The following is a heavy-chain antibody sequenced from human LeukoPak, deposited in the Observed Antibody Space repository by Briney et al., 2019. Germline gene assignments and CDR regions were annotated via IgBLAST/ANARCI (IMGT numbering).Heavy chain of an antibody. D-gene: IGHD6-13*01. Sequence: PGGSLRLSCAASGFIFSSYAMSWVRQAPGKGLEWVSGISGSGGSTYYADSVKGRFTISRDNSKNTLYLQMNSLRVEDTAVYYCAKDTGYSSSSEAFDIWGQGQWSPSLQ. J-gene: IGHJ3*02. CDR1: GFIFSSYA. CDR2: ISGSGGST. V-gene: IGHV3-23*01. CDR3: AKDTGYSSSSEAFDI.